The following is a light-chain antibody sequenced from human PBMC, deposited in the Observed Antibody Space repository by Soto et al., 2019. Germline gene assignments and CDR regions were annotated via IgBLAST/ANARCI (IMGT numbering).Light chain of an antibody. CDR2: AAS. V-gene: IGKV1D-8*01. J-gene: IGKJ2*01. Sequence: VIWMTQSPSLLSASTGDRVTISCQMSQGISSYLAWYQQKPGKAPELLIYAASTLQSGVPSRFSGSGSGTDFTLTISCPQSEDFATYYCQQYYSFPPTFGQGTKLEIK. CDR1: QGISSY. CDR3: QQYYSFPPT.